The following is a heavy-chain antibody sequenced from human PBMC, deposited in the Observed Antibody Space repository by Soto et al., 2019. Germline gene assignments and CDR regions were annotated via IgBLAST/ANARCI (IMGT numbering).Heavy chain of an antibody. Sequence: QVQLLESGGGLVKPGGSLRLSCAASGFTCSDYYMSWLRQAPGKGLAWVSYISSSGSTIYYADSVKGRFTISRDNAKNSLYLKMNSLRAEDTAVYYCARDPLICRAVDYWGKGTLGTGSS. J-gene: IGHJ4*02. D-gene: IGHD2-2*01. CDR2: ISSSGSTI. CDR1: GFTCSDYY. CDR3: ARDPLICRAVDY. V-gene: IGHV3-11*01.